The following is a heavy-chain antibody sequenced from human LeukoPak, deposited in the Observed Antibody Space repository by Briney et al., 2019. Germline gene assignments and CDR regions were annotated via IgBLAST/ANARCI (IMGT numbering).Heavy chain of an antibody. D-gene: IGHD6-19*01. V-gene: IGHV1-18*04. CDR1: GYTSTRYA. CDR2: ISTYNGDT. Sequence: ASVRVSCKASGYTSTRYAISWVRQAPGQGLEWMGWISTYNGDTNYAQNLQGRVTMTRDTSSTSAYMELRSLRSDDTAVYYCARDPSNTSGRYIYFDSWSQGTLVTVSS. CDR3: ARDPSNTSGRYIYFDS. J-gene: IGHJ4*02.